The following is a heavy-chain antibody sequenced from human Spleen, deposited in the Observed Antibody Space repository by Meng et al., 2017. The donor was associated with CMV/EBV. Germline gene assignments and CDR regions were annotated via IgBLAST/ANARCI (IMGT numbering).Heavy chain of an antibody. V-gene: IGHV4-59*01. CDR1: GGSISSYY. D-gene: IGHD6-6*01. Sequence: GSLRLSCTVSGGSISSYYWTWIRQPPGKGLEWIGYIYYGGSTNYNPSLKSRVTISLDTSNNQFSLRLSSVTAADTAVYFCARDNIAARPGGWSYYYYGMDVWGQGTTVTAS. CDR3: ARDNIAARPGGWSYYYYGMDV. CDR2: IYYGGST. J-gene: IGHJ6*02.